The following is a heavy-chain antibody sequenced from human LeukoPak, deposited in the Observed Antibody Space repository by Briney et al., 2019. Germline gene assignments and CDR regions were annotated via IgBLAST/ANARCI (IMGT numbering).Heavy chain of an antibody. V-gene: IGHV4-4*07. CDR3: ARDDRSGYHDAFDI. CDR1: GGSISSYY. CDR2: IYTSGTT. J-gene: IGHJ3*02. D-gene: IGHD3-22*01. Sequence: PSETLSLTCTVSGGSISSYYWSWIRQTAGKGLEWIGRIYTSGTTNYNPSLKSRVTMSVDTSKNQFSLKLSSVTAADTAVYYCARDDRSGYHDAFDIWGQGTMVTVSS.